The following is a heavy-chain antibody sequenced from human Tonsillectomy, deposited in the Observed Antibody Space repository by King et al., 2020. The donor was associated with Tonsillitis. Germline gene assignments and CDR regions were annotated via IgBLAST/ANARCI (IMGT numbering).Heavy chain of an antibody. CDR3: ARDGYSYDYESYYFDY. CDR2: IIPVVGIT. CDR1: GDTFISYA. V-gene: IGHV1-69*04. D-gene: IGHD5-18*01. J-gene: IGHJ4*02. Sequence: VQLVQSGAEVKKPGSSVKVSCKASGDTFISYAISWVRQAPGQGLEWMGRIIPVVGITKYAQKFQGRVTITADKSTSTAYMELSSLRSEDTAVYYCARDGYSYDYESYYFDYWGQGTLVTVSS.